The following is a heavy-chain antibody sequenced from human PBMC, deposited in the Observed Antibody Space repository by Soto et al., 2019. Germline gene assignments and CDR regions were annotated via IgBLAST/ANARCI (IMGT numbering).Heavy chain of an antibody. D-gene: IGHD4-17*01. J-gene: IGHJ6*02. V-gene: IGHV3-23*01. CDR1: GFTFSNGA. Sequence: PGGSLRLSCAASGFTFSNGAMSWVRQAPGKGLEWVSGISGSGGSTYNADSVKGRFTISRDNSRNTLYLQMNSLRAEDTAVYYCAKGRSTVTTRGQYYYPLDVWGQGTTVTVSS. CDR3: AKGRSTVTTRGQYYYPLDV. CDR2: ISGSGGST.